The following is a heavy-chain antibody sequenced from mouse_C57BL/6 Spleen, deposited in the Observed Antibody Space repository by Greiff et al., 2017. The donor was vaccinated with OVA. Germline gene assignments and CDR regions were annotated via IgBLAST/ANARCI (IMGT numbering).Heavy chain of an antibody. D-gene: IGHD1-1*01. CDR3: ARHAGSSYVWYFDV. V-gene: IGHV5-6*02. Sequence: DVMLVESGGDLVKPGGSLKLSCAASGFTFSSYGMSWVRQTPDKRLEWVATISSGGSYTYYPDSVKGRFTISRDNAKNTLYLQMSSLKSEDTAMYYCARHAGSSYVWYFDVWGTGTTVTVSS. CDR2: ISSGGSYT. CDR1: GFTFSSYG. J-gene: IGHJ1*03.